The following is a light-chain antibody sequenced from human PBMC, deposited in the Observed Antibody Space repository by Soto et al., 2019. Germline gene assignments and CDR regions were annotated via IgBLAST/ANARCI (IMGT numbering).Light chain of an antibody. Sequence: EIVMTQSPATLSVSPGERATLSCRASQSVSSNLAWYQQKPGQAPRLLIYGASTRSTGIPARLSGSGSGTEVTLIISSLESEDFAGYYWRQYNNCPPWTFGQGTRVELQ. CDR2: GAS. J-gene: IGKJ1*01. V-gene: IGKV3-15*01. CDR3: RQYNNCPPWT. CDR1: QSVSSN.